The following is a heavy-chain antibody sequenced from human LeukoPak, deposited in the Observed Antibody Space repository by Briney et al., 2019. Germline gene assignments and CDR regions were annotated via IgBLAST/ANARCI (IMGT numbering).Heavy chain of an antibody. Sequence: PGRSLRLSCAASGFTFSNYCMNWVRQAPGKGLEWVAVIWYDGSNKYYADSVKGRFTISRDNSKNTLYLQMNNLRAEDTAVYYCARDLVRGVHPVFYFDLWGRGTLVTVSS. CDR3: ARDLVRGVHPVFYFDL. V-gene: IGHV3-33*01. CDR2: IWYDGSNK. J-gene: IGHJ2*01. D-gene: IGHD3-10*01. CDR1: GFTFSNYC.